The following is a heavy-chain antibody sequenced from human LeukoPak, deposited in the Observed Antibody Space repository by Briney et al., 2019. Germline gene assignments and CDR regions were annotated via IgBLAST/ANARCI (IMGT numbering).Heavy chain of an antibody. Sequence: SEALSLTCTVSGGSISSGGYYWSWIRQHPGKGLEWIGYIYYSGSTYYNPSLKSRVTISVDTSKNQFSLKLSSVTAADTAVYYCARDRFECSSTSCYDLYYYGMDVWGQGTTVTVS. V-gene: IGHV4-31*03. D-gene: IGHD2-2*01. CDR2: IYYSGST. J-gene: IGHJ6*02. CDR1: GGSISSGGYY. CDR3: ARDRFECSSTSCYDLYYYGMDV.